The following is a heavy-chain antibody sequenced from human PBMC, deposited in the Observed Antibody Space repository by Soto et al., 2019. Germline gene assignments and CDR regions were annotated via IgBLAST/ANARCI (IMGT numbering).Heavy chain of an antibody. CDR2: IYPVNSET. V-gene: IGHV5-51*01. Sequence: EVQLVQSGAEVKKAGESLKMSCKGSGYNFATHRIGWVRQMPGKGLEWVALIYPVNSETRYSPSFQGQVTISADNSINTAYLQWSSLRASDTAMYYCARWNYAFDYWGPGTLVTVSS. J-gene: IGHJ4*02. CDR3: ARWNYAFDY. D-gene: IGHD1-7*01. CDR1: GYNFATHR.